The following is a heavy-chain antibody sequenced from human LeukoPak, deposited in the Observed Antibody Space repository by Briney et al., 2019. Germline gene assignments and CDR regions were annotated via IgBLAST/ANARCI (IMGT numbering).Heavy chain of an antibody. CDR2: ISYDGSNK. J-gene: IGHJ4*02. V-gene: IGHV3-30*18. CDR3: AKEGSNGDFDY. CDR1: GFTFSSYD. D-gene: IGHD1-26*01. Sequence: GRSLRLSCAASGFTFSSYDMHWVRQAPGKGLEWGTVISYDGSNKYYGDSVKGRFTISRDNSKNTLYLKMNSLRAEDTAGYYCAKEGSNGDFDYGGQGTLVTVS.